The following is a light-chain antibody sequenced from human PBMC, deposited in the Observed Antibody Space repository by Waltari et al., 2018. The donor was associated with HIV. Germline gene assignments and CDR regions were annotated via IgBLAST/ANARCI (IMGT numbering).Light chain of an antibody. Sequence: ETVMMQSPPTLSVSPGERVPSPCWASQSVSIDLAWLQQKPGQAPRLLIYDASTRATGIPARFSGSGSGTHFTLTISSLQSEDFAVYYCQQYNNWPPLTFGGGTKVEAK. CDR3: QQYNNWPPLT. J-gene: IGKJ4*01. CDR2: DAS. V-gene: IGKV3-15*01. CDR1: QSVSID.